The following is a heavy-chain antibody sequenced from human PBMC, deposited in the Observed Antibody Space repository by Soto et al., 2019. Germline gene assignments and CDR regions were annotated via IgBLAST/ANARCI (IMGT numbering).Heavy chain of an antibody. D-gene: IGHD5-12*01. Sequence: PSETLSLTCTVSGGSISSGDYYWSWIRQPPGKGLEWIGYIYYSGSTYYNPSLKSRVTISVDTSKNQFSLKLSSVTAADTAVYYCAGRDGYNFAEYFQHWGQGTLVTVSS. CDR2: IYYSGST. CDR3: AGRDGYNFAEYFQH. V-gene: IGHV4-30-4*01. J-gene: IGHJ1*01. CDR1: GGSISSGDYY.